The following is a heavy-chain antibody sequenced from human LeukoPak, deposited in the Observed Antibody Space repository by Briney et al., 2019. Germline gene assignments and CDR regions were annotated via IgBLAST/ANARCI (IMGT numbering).Heavy chain of an antibody. CDR1: GGSIDSTNW. CDR2: IHHDGRI. CDR3: ARSHDHLWGNYPDY. J-gene: IGHJ4*02. D-gene: IGHD3-16*02. Sequence: PSETLSLTCDVSGGSIDSTNWWNWVRQPPGKGLEWIGEIHHDGRIDYNPSLKSRVTLSVDKSKNQFSLRLNSVTAADTAMYYCARSHDHLWGNYPDYWGQGTLVTVSS. V-gene: IGHV4/OR15-8*01.